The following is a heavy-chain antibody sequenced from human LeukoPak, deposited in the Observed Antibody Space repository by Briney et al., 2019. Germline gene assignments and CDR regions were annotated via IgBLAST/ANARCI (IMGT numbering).Heavy chain of an antibody. CDR2: ISGSGGST. CDR1: GFTFSNYG. J-gene: IGHJ4*02. Sequence: SGGSLRLSCSVSGFTFSNYGLHWVRQAPGKGLEWVSAISGSGGSTYYADSVKGRFTISRDNSKNTLYLQMNSLRAEDTAVYYCARTPRDCSSTSCYYFDYWGQGTLVTVSS. CDR3: ARTPRDCSSTSCYYFDY. D-gene: IGHD2-2*01. V-gene: IGHV3-23*01.